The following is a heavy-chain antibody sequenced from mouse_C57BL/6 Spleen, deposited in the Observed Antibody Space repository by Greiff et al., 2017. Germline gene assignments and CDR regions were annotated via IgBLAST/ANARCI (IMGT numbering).Heavy chain of an antibody. CDR3: ARSEYFDY. J-gene: IGHJ2*01. Sequence: EVKVVESGPELVKPGDSVKISCKASGYSFTGYFMNWVMQSHGKSLEWIGRINPYNGDTFYNQKFKGKATLTVDKSSSTAHMELRSLTSEDSAVYYCARSEYFDYWGQGTTLTVSS. CDR2: INPYNGDT. V-gene: IGHV1-20*01. CDR1: GYSFTGYF.